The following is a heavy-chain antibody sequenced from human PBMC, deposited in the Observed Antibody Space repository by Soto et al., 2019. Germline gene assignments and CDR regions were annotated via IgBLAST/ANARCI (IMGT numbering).Heavy chain of an antibody. J-gene: IGHJ4*02. V-gene: IGHV3-23*01. CDR2: ISGSGGAT. D-gene: IGHD6-13*01. CDR3: AKDAIMVSSSFNYFDF. Sequence: GGSLRLSCFVSGLIPSSYAMSWVRQAPGKGLEWVSGISGSGGATSYADSVKGRFTISRDNSKNTLYLQMNSLSAEDTAIYYCAKDAIMVSSSFNYFDFWGQGALVPVSS. CDR1: GLIPSSYA.